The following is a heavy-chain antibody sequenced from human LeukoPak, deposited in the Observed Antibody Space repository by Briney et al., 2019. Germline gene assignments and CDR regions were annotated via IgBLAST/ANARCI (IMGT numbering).Heavy chain of an antibody. CDR3: AREPPESYYFDY. CDR2: IRPSSGRA. CDR1: GYIFINHY. Sequence: GASVKVSCKPSGYIFINHYIHWVRQAPGQGPEWMGIIRPSSGRADYTQKFQGKVTMTRDMSTTTVYMELTTLGSDDTAVYFCAREPPESYYFDYWGQGTLVTVSS. D-gene: IGHD2/OR15-2a*01. J-gene: IGHJ4*02. V-gene: IGHV1-46*01.